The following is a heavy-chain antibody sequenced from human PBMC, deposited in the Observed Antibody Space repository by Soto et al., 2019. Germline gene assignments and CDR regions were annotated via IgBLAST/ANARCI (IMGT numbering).Heavy chain of an antibody. CDR2: ISGSGGTM. J-gene: IGHJ4*01. V-gene: IGHV3-11*01. Sequence: PGWSLGLSCAASGFTFSVYYMSWIRQAPGKGLEWVSYISGSGGTMLYADSVKGRFTISRDNTKNSLYLQMNSLRAEDTAMYFCAREMYGSVEYWGHGTPVTVSS. D-gene: IGHD3-10*01. CDR3: AREMYGSVEY. CDR1: GFTFSVYY.